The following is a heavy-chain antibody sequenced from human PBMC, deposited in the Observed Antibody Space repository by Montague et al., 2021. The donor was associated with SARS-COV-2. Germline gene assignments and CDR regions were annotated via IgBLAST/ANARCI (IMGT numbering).Heavy chain of an antibody. V-gene: IGHV6-1*01. CDR2: TYYRSKWYH. Sequence: CAISGDSVSGNTPTRNWIRQSPSIRLEWLGRTYYRSKWYHDYAISLKSRITINPDTSKNQFSLQLSSVAPEDTAVFYCARTTTRMLYPENAFDIWGQGTMVTVSS. CDR3: ARTTTRMLYPENAFDI. J-gene: IGHJ3*02. D-gene: IGHD2-15*01. CDR1: GDSVSGNTPT.